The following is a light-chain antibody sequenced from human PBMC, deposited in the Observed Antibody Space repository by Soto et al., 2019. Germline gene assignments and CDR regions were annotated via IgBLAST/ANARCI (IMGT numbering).Light chain of an antibody. Sequence: QSALTQPASVSGSPGQSITVSCTGTSSDIGTYNYVSWYQQHPGKAPKVIIYEVNNRPSGVSNRFSGSKSGNTASLTISGLQAEDEADYYCSSYTSSSTHNYVFGTGTKLTVL. CDR2: EVN. CDR3: SSYTSSSTHNYV. J-gene: IGLJ1*01. V-gene: IGLV2-14*01. CDR1: SSDIGTYNY.